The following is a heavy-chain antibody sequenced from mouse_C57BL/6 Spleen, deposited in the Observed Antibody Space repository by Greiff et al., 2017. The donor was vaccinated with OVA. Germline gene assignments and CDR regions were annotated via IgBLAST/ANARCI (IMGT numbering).Heavy chain of an antibody. CDR3: ARRPLYDGYYARYFDV. CDR1: GYTFTSYW. V-gene: IGHV1-55*01. CDR2: IYPGSGST. J-gene: IGHJ1*03. D-gene: IGHD2-3*01. Sequence: QVQLQQSGAELVKPGASVKMSCKASGYTFTSYWITWVKQRPGQGLEWIGDIYPGSGSTNYNEKFKSKATLTVDTSSSTAYMQLSSLTSEDSAVYYCARRPLYDGYYARYFDVWGTGTTVTVSS.